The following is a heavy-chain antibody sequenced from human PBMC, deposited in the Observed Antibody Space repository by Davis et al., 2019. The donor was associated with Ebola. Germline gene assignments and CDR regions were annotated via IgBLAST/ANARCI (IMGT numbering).Heavy chain of an antibody. V-gene: IGHV4-30-4*01. CDR1: GGSISSGDYY. Sequence: SETLSLTCTVSGGSISSGDYYWSWIRQPPGKGLEWIGYIYYSWSTYYNPSLKRRVTKSVDTSKNQFSLKLSSVTAADTAVYYCARGGYYDSSGYHYPPYFDYWGQGTLVTVSS. CDR3: ARGGYYDSSGYHYPPYFDY. J-gene: IGHJ4*02. CDR2: IYYSWST. D-gene: IGHD3-22*01.